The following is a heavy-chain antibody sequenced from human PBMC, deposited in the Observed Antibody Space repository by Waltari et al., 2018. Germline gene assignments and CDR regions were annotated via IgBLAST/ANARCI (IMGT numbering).Heavy chain of an antibody. D-gene: IGHD3-10*01. CDR2: IYPSGGSK. V-gene: IGHV1-46*01. J-gene: IGHJ4*02. Sequence: QVQLVQSGAEVKKPGASVMVSCKASGYTFTSYYMPLVRQAPGQGLEWMGIIYPSGGSKSYAEKVKGRVTMTRDTSTSTVYMELSSLRSEDTAVYYCATGADMVRGVYNSPFDYWGQGTLVTVSS. CDR1: GYTFTSYY. CDR3: ATGADMVRGVYNSPFDY.